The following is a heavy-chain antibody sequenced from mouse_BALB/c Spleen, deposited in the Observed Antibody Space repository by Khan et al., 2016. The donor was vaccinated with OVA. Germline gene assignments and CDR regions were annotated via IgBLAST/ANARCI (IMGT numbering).Heavy chain of an antibody. V-gene: IGHV9-3-1*01. CDR1: GYTLTNYG. CDR2: INTYTGEP. CDR3: ARSNGNYWFAY. Sequence: QIQLVQSGPELKKPGETVKISCKASGYTLTNYGMNWVKQAPGKGLKWMGWINTYTGEPTFAEDFKGRIAFSLETSASTAYLQINNLKNEDTATXFCARSNGNYWFAYWGHGTLVTVSA. D-gene: IGHD2-1*01. J-gene: IGHJ3*01.